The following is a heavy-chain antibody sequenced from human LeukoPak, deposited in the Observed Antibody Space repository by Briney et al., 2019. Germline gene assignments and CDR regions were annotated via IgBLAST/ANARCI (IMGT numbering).Heavy chain of an antibody. J-gene: IGHJ4*02. D-gene: IGHD3-9*01. CDR2: IKSKTDGGTT. CDR3: TTGGRRYFDWLNY. Sequence: GGSLRLSWAASEFTFSNAWMSWVRQAPGKGLECVGRIKSKTDGGTTDYAAPVKGRFTISRDDSKNTLYLQMNSLKTEDTAVYYCTTGGRRYFDWLNYWGQGTLVTVSS. CDR1: EFTFSNAW. V-gene: IGHV3-15*01.